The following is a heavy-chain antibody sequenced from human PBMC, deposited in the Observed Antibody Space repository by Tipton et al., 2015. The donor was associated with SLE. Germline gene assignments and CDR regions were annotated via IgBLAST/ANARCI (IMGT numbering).Heavy chain of an antibody. Sequence: TLSLTCAVYGGSFSGYYWSWIRQPPGKGLEWIGEINHSGSTYYNPSLKSRVTISVDTSKNQFSLKLSSVTAADTAVYYCATESGHYDFWSGYYTHYYYMDVWGKGTTVTVSS. CDR3: ATESGHYDFWSGYYTHYYYMDV. CDR1: GGSFSGYY. D-gene: IGHD3-3*01. J-gene: IGHJ6*03. CDR2: INHSGST. V-gene: IGHV4-34*01.